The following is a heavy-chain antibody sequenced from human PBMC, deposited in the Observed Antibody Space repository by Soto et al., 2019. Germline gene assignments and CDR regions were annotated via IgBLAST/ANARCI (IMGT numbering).Heavy chain of an antibody. Sequence: SETLSLTCTVSGGSISSYYWSWIRQPPGKGLEWIGYIYYSGSTNYNPSLKSRVTISVDTSKNQFSLKLSAVPAADTAVYYCGRDSSTSGSLGYWSQGTLVTVSS. CDR2: IYYSGST. D-gene: IGHD6-19*01. CDR3: GRDSSTSGSLGY. CDR1: GGSISSYY. J-gene: IGHJ4*02. V-gene: IGHV4-59*01.